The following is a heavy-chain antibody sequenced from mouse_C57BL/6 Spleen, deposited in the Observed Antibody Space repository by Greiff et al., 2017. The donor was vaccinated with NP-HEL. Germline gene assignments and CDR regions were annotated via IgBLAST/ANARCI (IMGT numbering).Heavy chain of an antibody. J-gene: IGHJ2*01. CDR1: GYAFSSSW. CDR3: ARSDNYGRDY. Sequence: QVQLQQSGPELVKPGASVKISCKASGYAFSSSWMNWVKQRPGKGLEWIGRIYPGDGDTNYNGKFKGKATLTADKSSSTAYMQLSSLTSEDSAVYFCARSDNYGRDYWGQGTTLTVSS. V-gene: IGHV1-82*01. CDR2: IYPGDGDT. D-gene: IGHD1-1*01.